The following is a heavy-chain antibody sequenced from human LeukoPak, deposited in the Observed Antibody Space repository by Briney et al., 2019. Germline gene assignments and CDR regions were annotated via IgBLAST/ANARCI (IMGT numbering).Heavy chain of an antibody. D-gene: IGHD3-10*01. CDR2: RNPSSGNT. V-gene: IGHV1-8*01. CDR3: ARGRGDGSGDY. CDR1: GYTFTSYD. J-gene: IGHJ4*02. Sequence: ASVKVSCKASGYTFTSYDINWVRQATGQGLEWMGCRNPSSGNTGYAQKFQGRVTMPRNTSISTAYMELSSLRSEDPAVYYCARGRGDGSGDYWGQGTLVTVSS.